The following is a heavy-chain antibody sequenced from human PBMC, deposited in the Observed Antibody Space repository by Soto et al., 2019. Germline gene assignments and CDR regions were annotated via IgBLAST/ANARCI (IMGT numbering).Heavy chain of an antibody. CDR3: ATRQGGSYNWFDP. CDR1: GGSISRSSYS. V-gene: IGHV4-39*01. J-gene: IGHJ5*02. CDR2: LYYSGDT. Sequence: SETLSLTCTVSGGSISRSSYSWAWIRQPPGKGLEWIGTLYYSGDTYYNPSLKSRVTISVDTSKNQFSLKLSSVTAADTAVYYCATRQGGSYNWFDPWGQGTLVTVS. D-gene: IGHD2-15*01.